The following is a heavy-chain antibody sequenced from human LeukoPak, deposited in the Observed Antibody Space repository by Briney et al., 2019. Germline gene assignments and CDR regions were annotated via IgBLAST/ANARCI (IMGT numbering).Heavy chain of an antibody. J-gene: IGHJ4*02. CDR3: AKVGLTVTTILDYFDY. CDR1: GFTFSSYW. D-gene: IGHD4-11*01. V-gene: IGHV3-7*01. Sequence: GGSLRLSCAASGFTFSSYWMSWVRQAPGKGLEWVANIKQDGSEKYYVDSVKGRFTISRDNAKNSLYLQMNSLRAEDTAVYYCAKVGLTVTTILDYFDYWGQGTLVTVSS. CDR2: IKQDGSEK.